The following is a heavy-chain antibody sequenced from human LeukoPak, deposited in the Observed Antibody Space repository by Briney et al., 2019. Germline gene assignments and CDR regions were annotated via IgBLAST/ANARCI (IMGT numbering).Heavy chain of an antibody. D-gene: IGHD2-15*01. CDR1: TGSTSRGDYY. CDR2: IYYSGST. J-gene: IGHJ4*02. CDR3: ARGPSGTHFEY. V-gene: IGHV4-30-4*01. Sequence: SQTMSLTCTVSTGSTSRGDYYWNWIRHPPGNGLEWLGYIYYSGSTYYNPSLKSRVTISVDTPKSQFSLKVNSLTAADTAVYYCARGPSGTHFEYWGRGTLVTVSS.